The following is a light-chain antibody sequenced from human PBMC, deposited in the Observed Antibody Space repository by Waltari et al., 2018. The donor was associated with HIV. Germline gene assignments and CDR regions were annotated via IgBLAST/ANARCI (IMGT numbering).Light chain of an antibody. J-gene: IGKJ5*01. CDR3: QQLNGYPFT. Sequence: DIQMTQSPSSVSASVGDRVTITCRASRDISSWLAWYQQKPGKAPNLLIYAASALQSGVPSRFSGSGYGTEFTLTISSLQPEDFATYYCQQLNGYPFTFGQGTRLEIK. CDR2: AAS. CDR1: RDISSW. V-gene: IGKV1-12*01.